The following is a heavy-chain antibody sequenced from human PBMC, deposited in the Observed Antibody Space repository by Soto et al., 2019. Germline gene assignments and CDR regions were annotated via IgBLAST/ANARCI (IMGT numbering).Heavy chain of an antibody. CDR2: LQSGGSA. CDR1: GFIVNSNN. J-gene: IGHJ5*02. CDR3: AKTSKLWREFHP. V-gene: IGHV3-53*04. D-gene: IGHD2-21*01. Sequence: EVQLVESGGGLVQPGGSLRLSCAASGFIVNSNNMVWVRQAPGKGLEWVSLLQSGGSAYSGDSMKGRFTMSSDIAKNTLHPQMITLRPADTAVYYWAKTSKLWREFHPWGQGTLVTVSS.